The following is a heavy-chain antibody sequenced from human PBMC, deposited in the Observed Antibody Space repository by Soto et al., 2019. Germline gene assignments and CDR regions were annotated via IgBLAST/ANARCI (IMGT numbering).Heavy chain of an antibody. V-gene: IGHV6-1*01. Sequence: PSQTLSLTCAISGDSVSSNSAAWNWIRQSPSRGLEWLGRTYYRSKWYNDYAVSVKSRITINPDTSKNQNSLQLNSVTPEDTAVYYCARGFVTAAGTRGAFDIWGQGTMVTVSS. CDR1: GDSVSSNSAA. D-gene: IGHD6-13*01. J-gene: IGHJ3*02. CDR3: ARGFVTAAGTRGAFDI. CDR2: TYYRSKWYN.